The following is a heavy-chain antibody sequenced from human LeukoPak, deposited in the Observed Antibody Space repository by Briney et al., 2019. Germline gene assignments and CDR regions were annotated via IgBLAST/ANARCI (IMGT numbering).Heavy chain of an antibody. Sequence: ASVKVSCKCSGYTFNDYFMHWVRQAPGQGLEWMGWINPNSGVTNYPPKFQGRVTMTRDTSISTAYMELSSLTSDDTAVYYCAALDSSSSGDFWGQGTLVTVSS. CDR3: AALDSSSSGDF. CDR2: INPNSGVT. J-gene: IGHJ4*02. V-gene: IGHV1-2*02. D-gene: IGHD6-6*01. CDR1: GYTFNDYF.